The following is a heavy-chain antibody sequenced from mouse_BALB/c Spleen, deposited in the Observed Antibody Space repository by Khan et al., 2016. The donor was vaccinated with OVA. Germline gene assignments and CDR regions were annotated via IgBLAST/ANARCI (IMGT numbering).Heavy chain of an antibody. J-gene: IGHJ3*01. V-gene: IGHV1-7*01. Sequence: QVQLKQSGAELAKPGASVKMSCKASGYTFTTYWMHWVKQRPGQGLDWIGYINPSTGYTEYNQKFKDKATLTADKSSSTAYMQLNSPTSEDSAVYYCARRGVYGIFAYWGQGTLVTVSA. CDR1: GYTFTTYW. D-gene: IGHD2-1*01. CDR3: ARRGVYGIFAY. CDR2: INPSTGYT.